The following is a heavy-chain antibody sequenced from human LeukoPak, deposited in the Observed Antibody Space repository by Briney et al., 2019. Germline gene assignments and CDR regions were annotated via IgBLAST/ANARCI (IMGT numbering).Heavy chain of an antibody. Sequence: PSETLSLTCTVSGGSISSYYWSWIRQPPGKGLEWIGSIYYSGSTYYNPSLKSRVTISVDTSKNQFSLKLSSVTAADTAVYYCVRPLMATIFGVQNWFDPWGQGTLVTVSS. CDR1: GGSISSYY. J-gene: IGHJ5*02. CDR2: IYYSGST. D-gene: IGHD3-3*01. V-gene: IGHV4-39*07. CDR3: VRPLMATIFGVQNWFDP.